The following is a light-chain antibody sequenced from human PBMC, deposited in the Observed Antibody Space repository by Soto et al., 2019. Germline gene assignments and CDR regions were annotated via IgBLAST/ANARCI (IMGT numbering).Light chain of an antibody. CDR2: EVS. J-gene: IGLJ1*01. CDR3: CSYTTSNTRQIV. V-gene: IGLV2-14*01. CDR1: SSDVGGYNY. Sequence: QSALTQPASVSGSPGQSITISCTGTSSDVGGYNYVSWYQQHPGKAPKFMIYEVSNRPSGVTNRFSGSKSGKTTSLTITGLQAEDEADYYCCSYTTSNTRQIVFGTGTKVTVL.